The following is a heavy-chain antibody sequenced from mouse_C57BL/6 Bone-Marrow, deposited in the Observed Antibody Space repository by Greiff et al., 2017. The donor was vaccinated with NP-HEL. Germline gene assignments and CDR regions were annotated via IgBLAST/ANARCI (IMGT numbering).Heavy chain of an antibody. CDR2: IYPGDGDT. CDR1: GYAFSSSW. CDR3: ARSSYDYDCYYAMDY. Sequence: QVQLQQSGPELVKPGASVKISCKASGYAFSSSWMNWVKQRPGKGLEWIGRIYPGDGDTNYNGKFKGKATLTADKSSSTAYMQLSSLTSEDSAVYFCARSSYDYDCYYAMDYWGQGTSVTVSS. V-gene: IGHV1-82*01. D-gene: IGHD2-4*01. J-gene: IGHJ4*01.